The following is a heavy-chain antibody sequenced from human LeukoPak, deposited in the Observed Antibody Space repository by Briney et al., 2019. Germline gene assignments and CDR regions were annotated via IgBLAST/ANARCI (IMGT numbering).Heavy chain of an antibody. D-gene: IGHD3-10*01. CDR1: GGSISSYY. CDR2: IYYSGST. CDR3: ARVVRGVTADY. Sequence: PSETLSLTCTVSGGSISSYYWSWIRQPPGKGPEWIGYIYYSGSTNYNPSLKSRVTISVDTSKNQFSLKLSSVTAADTAVYYCARVVRGVTADYWGQGTLVTVSS. J-gene: IGHJ4*02. V-gene: IGHV4-59*08.